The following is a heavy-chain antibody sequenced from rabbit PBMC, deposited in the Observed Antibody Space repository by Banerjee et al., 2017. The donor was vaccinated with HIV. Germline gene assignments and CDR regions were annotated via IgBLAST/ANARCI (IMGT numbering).Heavy chain of an antibody. Sequence: QEQLVESGGDLVKPEGSLTLTCTASGFSFSSYYYICWVRQAPEKGLELIACIYTGTSGSTWYANWAKGRFTISKTSSTTVTLQMTSLTAADTATYFCARDLAGVIGWNFGLWGPGTLVTVS. CDR3: ARDLAGVIGWNFGL. V-gene: IGHV1S45*01. CDR1: GFSFSSYYY. CDR2: IYTGTSGST. J-gene: IGHJ6*01. D-gene: IGHD4-1*01.